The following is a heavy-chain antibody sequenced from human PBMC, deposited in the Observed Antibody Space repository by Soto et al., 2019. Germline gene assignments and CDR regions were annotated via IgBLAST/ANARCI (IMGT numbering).Heavy chain of an antibody. D-gene: IGHD2-2*01. Sequence: ASVKVSCKASGYTFTSYGISWGRQAPGQGLEWMGWISAYNGNTNYAQKLQGRVTMTTDTSTSTAYMELRSLRSDDTAVYYCARDQGAAASTPYYYYYMDVWGKGTTVTVSS. CDR3: ARDQGAAASTPYYYYYMDV. J-gene: IGHJ6*03. V-gene: IGHV1-18*01. CDR2: ISAYNGNT. CDR1: GYTFTSYG.